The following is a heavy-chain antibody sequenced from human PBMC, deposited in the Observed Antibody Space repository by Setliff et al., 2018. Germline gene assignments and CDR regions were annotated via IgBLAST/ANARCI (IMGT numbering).Heavy chain of an antibody. D-gene: IGHD2-15*01. J-gene: IGHJ4*02. Sequence: ASVKVSCKTSGYTFINYGLSWMRQAPGQGLEWMGWISGYNGNTDYAQNLQGRVTTTIDTSTNTAYMELRSLRSDDTAVHYCARGAPGRYCSGGSCSYFDYWGQGILVTVSS. CDR2: ISGYNGNT. V-gene: IGHV1-18*01. CDR1: GYTFINYG. CDR3: ARGAPGRYCSGGSCSYFDY.